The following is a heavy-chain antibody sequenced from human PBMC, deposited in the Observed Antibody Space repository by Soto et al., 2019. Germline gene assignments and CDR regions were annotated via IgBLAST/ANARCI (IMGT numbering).Heavy chain of an antibody. CDR2: IYHSGST. CDR3: ARGKGMVRGVIGWFDP. D-gene: IGHD3-10*01. J-gene: IGHJ5*02. Sequence: SETLSLTCAVSGGSISSGGYSWSWIRQPPGKGLEWIGYIYHSGSTYYNPSLKSRVTISVDRSKNQFSLKLSSVTAADTAVYYCARGKGMVRGVIGWFDPWGQGTLVTVSS. CDR1: GGSISSGGYS. V-gene: IGHV4-30-2*01.